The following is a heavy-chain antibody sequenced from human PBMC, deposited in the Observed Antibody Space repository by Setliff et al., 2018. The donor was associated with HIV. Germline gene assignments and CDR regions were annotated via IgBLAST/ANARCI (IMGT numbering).Heavy chain of an antibody. CDR1: GGSISSYY. Sequence: PSETLSLTCTVSGGSISSYYWSWIRQPPGKGLEWIGYIYYSGSTNYNPSLKSRVTISVDTSKNQFSLKLSSVTAADPAVYYCARSEGIAWFDPWGQGTLVTVSS. CDR2: IYYSGST. D-gene: IGHD3-3*01. J-gene: IGHJ5*02. CDR3: ARSEGIAWFDP. V-gene: IGHV4-59*01.